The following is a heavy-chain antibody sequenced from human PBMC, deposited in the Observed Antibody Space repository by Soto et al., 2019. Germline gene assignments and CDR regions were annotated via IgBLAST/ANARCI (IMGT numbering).Heavy chain of an antibody. CDR2: IWYDGSNK. D-gene: IGHD1-26*01. V-gene: IGHV3-33*01. CDR3: AIELSGSYTFDY. Sequence: GGSLRLSCAASGFTFSSYGMHWVRQAPGKGLEWVAVIWYDGSNKYYADSVKGRFTISRDNSKNTLYLQMNSLRAEDTAVYYCAIELSGSYTFDYWGQGTLVTVSS. J-gene: IGHJ4*02. CDR1: GFTFSSYG.